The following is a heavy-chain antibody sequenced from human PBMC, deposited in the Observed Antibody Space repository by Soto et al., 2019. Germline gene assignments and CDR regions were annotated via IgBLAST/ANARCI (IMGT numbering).Heavy chain of an antibody. CDR1: GFTFSNAW. CDR3: TTDMVVVVVAATPFDY. J-gene: IGHJ4*02. D-gene: IGHD2-15*01. CDR2: IKSKTDGGTT. Sequence: EVQLVESGGGLVKPGGSLRLSCAASGFTFSNAWMNWIRQAPGKGLEWVGRIKSKTDGGTTDYAAPVKGRFTISRDDSKNTLYLQMNSLKTEDTAVYYCTTDMVVVVVAATPFDYWGQGTLVTVSS. V-gene: IGHV3-15*07.